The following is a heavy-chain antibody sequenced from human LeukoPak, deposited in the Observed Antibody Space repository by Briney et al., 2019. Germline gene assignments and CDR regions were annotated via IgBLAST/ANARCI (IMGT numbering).Heavy chain of an antibody. CDR1: GGTFSSYA. CDR2: IIPIFGTA. Sequence: ASVKVSCKASGGTFSSYAISWVRQALGQGLEWMGGIIPIFGTANYAQKFQGRVTITTDESTSTAYMELSSLRSEDTAVYYCARERGVGVAKEKNQPNEYYFDYWGQGTLVTVSS. CDR3: ARERGVGVAKEKNQPNEYYFDY. V-gene: IGHV1-69*05. J-gene: IGHJ4*02. D-gene: IGHD3-3*01.